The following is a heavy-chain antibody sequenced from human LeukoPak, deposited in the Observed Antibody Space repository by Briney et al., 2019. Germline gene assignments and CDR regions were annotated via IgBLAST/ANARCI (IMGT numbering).Heavy chain of an antibody. D-gene: IGHD3-22*01. CDR3: ARANYYDSSGDLYYYYYYYYMDV. V-gene: IGHV3-7*01. CDR1: GFTFSNYW. J-gene: IGHJ6*03. CDR2: INQDGSQK. Sequence: PGGSLRLSCAASGFTFSNYWMDWVRQAPGQGLEWVANINQDGSQKYYVDSVKGRFTISRDNARNSLYLQMNSLRAEDTAVYYCARANYYDSSGDLYYYYYYYYMDVWGKGTTVTISS.